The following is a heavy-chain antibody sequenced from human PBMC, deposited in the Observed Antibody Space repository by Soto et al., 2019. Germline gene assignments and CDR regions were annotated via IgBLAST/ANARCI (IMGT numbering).Heavy chain of an antibody. D-gene: IGHD3-3*01. J-gene: IGHJ6*02. V-gene: IGHV3-33*01. CDR3: ARDNRWSGYGMDV. CDR1: GFNFSSYG. Sequence: HPGGSLRLSCAASGFNFSSYGMHWVRQAPGKGLEWVAVIWYDGSNKYYADSVKGRFTISRDNSKNTLYLQMNSLRAEDTAVYYCARDNRWSGYGMDVWGQGTTVTVSS. CDR2: IWYDGSNK.